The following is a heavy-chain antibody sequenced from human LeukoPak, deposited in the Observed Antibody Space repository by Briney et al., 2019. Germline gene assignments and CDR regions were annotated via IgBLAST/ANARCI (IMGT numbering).Heavy chain of an antibody. CDR2: ITPIFGEA. D-gene: IGHD5-12*01. CDR3: ARNSRVASTSGLNY. Sequence: ASVKVSCKVSGGTFSSYPISWVRQAPGQGLEWMGEITPIFGEAQNAEKFQGRVTITADEPTSTVYTELTSLRLDDTAMYYCARNSRVASTSGLNYWGQGTPVTVSS. V-gene: IGHV1-69*13. CDR1: GGTFSSYP. J-gene: IGHJ4*02.